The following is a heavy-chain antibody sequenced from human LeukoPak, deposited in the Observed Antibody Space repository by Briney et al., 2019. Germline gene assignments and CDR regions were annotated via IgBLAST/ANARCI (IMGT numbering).Heavy chain of an antibody. J-gene: IGHJ4*02. CDR1: GGTFSSYA. Sequence: SVKVSCKASGGTFSSYAISWGRQAPGQGLEWMGRIIPIFGTANYAQKFQGRVTITTDESTSTAYMELSSLRSEDTAVYYCARDYYDSSGYLDYWGQGTLVTVSS. CDR3: ARDYYDSSGYLDY. CDR2: IIPIFGTA. D-gene: IGHD3-22*01. V-gene: IGHV1-69*05.